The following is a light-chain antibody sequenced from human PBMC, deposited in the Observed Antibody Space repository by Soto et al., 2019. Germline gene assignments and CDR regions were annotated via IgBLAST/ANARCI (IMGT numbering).Light chain of an antibody. CDR2: GAS. J-gene: IGKJ1*01. CDR3: LQYGTFPRT. CDR1: QAVGGTY. Sequence: IVLTHSPGTLSLSPGERASLSFRSSQAVGGTYLAWYQQNAGQAPRLLIYGASSRATGIPDRFSGSGSGTDFTLTISRLEPEDFAVYYCLQYGTFPRTFGQGTKVDIK. V-gene: IGKV3-20*01.